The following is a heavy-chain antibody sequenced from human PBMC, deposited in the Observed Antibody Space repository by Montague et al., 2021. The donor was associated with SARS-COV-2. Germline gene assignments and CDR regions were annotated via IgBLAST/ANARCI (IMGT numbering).Heavy chain of an antibody. CDR2: IYYTGTT. V-gene: IGHV4-39*02. CDR1: SGSIISSGYY. J-gene: IGHJ4*03. CDR3: ARGMIRRVTTPFGY. D-gene: IGHD1-14*01. Sequence: SETLSLTCSVSSGSIISSGYYWSWIRQPAGKELEWIGNIYYTGTTYYNPSLKSRGTISVDTSKNHFSLSLSSVTAVDTAVYFCARGMIRRVTTPFGYWGQGSQVTVSS.